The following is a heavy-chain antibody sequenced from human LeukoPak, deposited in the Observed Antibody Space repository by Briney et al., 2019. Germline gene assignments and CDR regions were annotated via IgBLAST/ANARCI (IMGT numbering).Heavy chain of an antibody. J-gene: IGHJ6*02. Sequence: ASVKVSCKASGYTSTSYGIGWVRQAPGQGLEWVAWISAYNSNKNSAEKFQGRVTMTIDTSTSTAYMELRSLKSDDTAVYYCVRHIRPAGPWDGMDVWGQGTTVIVS. CDR1: GYTSTSYG. CDR3: VRHIRPAGPWDGMDV. CDR2: ISAYNSNK. V-gene: IGHV1-18*04. D-gene: IGHD1-26*01.